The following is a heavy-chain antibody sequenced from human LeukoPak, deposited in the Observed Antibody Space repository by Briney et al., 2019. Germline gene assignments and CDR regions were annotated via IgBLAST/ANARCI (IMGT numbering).Heavy chain of an antibody. CDR1: GFTFSSYA. V-gene: IGHV3-23*01. CDR2: ISGSGGST. Sequence: GGSLRLSCAASGFTFSSYAMSWVRQAPGKGLEWVSAISGSGGSTYYADSVMGRFTISRYNSNNTLYLQMNSLRAEDTAVYYCAKDPHSSVVTEFRIPPLDAFDIWGQGTMVTVSS. CDR3: AKDPHSSVVTEFRIPPLDAFDI. D-gene: IGHD3-16*02. J-gene: IGHJ3*02.